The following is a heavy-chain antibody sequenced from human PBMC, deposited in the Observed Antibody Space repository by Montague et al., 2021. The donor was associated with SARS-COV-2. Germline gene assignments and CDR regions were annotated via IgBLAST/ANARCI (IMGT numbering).Heavy chain of an antibody. V-gene: IGHV4-34*01. CDR3: TREGYQVLWSDYYYYGMDV. J-gene: IGHJ6*02. Sequence: SETLSLTCAVYGGSFSGYYWSWIRQPPGKGLEWIGEINHSGSTNXNPYLKSRVTISVDTSKNQFSLKLSSVTAADTAVYYRTREGYQVLWSDYYYYGMDVWGQGTTVTVSS. CDR2: INHSGST. D-gene: IGHD2-2*01. CDR1: GGSFSGYY.